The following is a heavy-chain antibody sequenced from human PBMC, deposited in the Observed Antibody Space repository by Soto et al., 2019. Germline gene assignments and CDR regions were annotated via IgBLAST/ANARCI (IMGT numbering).Heavy chain of an antibody. J-gene: IGHJ4*02. CDR3: AKSGAPSDIVVVVAATGFDY. CDR1: GFTFSSYA. V-gene: IGHV3-23*01. Sequence: EVQLLESGGGLVQPGGSLRLSCAASGFTFSSYAMSWVRQAPGKGLEWVSAISGTGGTTYYADSVKGRFTISRDNSKNSLYLQMNSRRAEDTAVYYCAKSGAPSDIVVVVAATGFDYRGQGTLVTVSS. D-gene: IGHD2-15*01. CDR2: ISGTGGTT.